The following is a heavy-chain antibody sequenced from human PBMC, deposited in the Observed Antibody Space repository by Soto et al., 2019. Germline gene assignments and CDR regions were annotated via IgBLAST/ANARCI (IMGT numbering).Heavy chain of an antibody. CDR1: GGSFSGYY. CDR2: IYHSVST. CDR3: ERAVDAMDV. V-gene: IGHV4-34*01. J-gene: IGHJ6*02. Sequence: XETLYLTFAVCGGSFSGYYWSWIGQPPGKGLEWIGEIYHSVSTDYNPSLNSRVTISVDTSKNQFSLKLSSVTAADTAVYYCERAVDAMDVWGRGTTVTASS.